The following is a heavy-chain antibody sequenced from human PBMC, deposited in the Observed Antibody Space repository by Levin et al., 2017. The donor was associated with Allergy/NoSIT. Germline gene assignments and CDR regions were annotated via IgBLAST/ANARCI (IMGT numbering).Heavy chain of an antibody. CDR3: ARGLAGVDY. CDR2: INHSGST. D-gene: IGHD3-10*01. J-gene: IGHJ4*02. Sequence: SETLSLTCAVYGGSFSGYYWSWIRQPPGKGLEWIGEINHSGSTNYNPSLKSRVTISVDTSKNQFSLKLSSVTAADTAVYYCARGLAGVDYWGQGTLVTVSS. CDR1: GGSFSGYY. V-gene: IGHV4-34*01.